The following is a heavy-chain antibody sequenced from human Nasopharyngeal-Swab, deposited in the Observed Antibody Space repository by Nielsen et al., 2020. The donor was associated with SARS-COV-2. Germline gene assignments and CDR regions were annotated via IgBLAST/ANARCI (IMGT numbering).Heavy chain of an antibody. D-gene: IGHD6-13*01. Sequence: SVKVSCKASGGTFSSYTISWVRQAPGQGLEWMGGIIPIFGTANYAQKFQGRVTITADESTSTAYMELSSLRSEDTAVYYCARISAAPPPYYGMDVWGQGTTVTVSS. CDR1: GGTFSSYT. CDR3: ARISAAPPPYYGMDV. CDR2: IIPIFGTA. V-gene: IGHV1-69*13. J-gene: IGHJ6*02.